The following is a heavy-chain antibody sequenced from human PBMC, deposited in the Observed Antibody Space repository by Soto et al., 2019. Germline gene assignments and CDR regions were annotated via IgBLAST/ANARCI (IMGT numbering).Heavy chain of an antibody. CDR1: GYTFTSYG. D-gene: IGHD3-22*01. J-gene: IGHJ2*01. Sequence: QVQLVQSGAEVKKPGASVKVSCKASGYTFTSYGISWVRQAPGQGREWMGWISAYNGNTNYAQQLQGRVTMTTDTSTSTAYMEQRSTRSDDTAVYYWAWDDSPWYFDLWGRGTLVTVSS. CDR2: ISAYNGNT. V-gene: IGHV1-18*01. CDR3: AWDDSPWYFDL.